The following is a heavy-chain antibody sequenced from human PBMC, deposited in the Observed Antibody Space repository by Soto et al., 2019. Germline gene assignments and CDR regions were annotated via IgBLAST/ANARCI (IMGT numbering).Heavy chain of an antibody. V-gene: IGHV1-69*01. CDR2: IIPILGTE. CDR1: GGTFSSYA. J-gene: IGHJ5*02. Sequence: QVQLGQSGAEGKKPGSSVKVSCKASGGTFSSYAISWVRQAPGQGLEWMGGIIPILGTENYAQKFQGRDTITADESPSPAYMELNSLRSEDTAVYDCVRVLKETDIVLMVDAIGWFDPWGQGTLVTGSS. CDR3: VRVLKETDIVLMVDAIGWFDP. D-gene: IGHD2-8*01.